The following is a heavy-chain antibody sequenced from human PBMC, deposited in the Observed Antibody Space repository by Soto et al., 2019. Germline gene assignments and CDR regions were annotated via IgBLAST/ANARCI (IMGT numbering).Heavy chain of an antibody. CDR3: ARVAYSGSYLGSLD. J-gene: IGHJ4*02. CDR1: GFTVSSNY. D-gene: IGHD1-26*01. V-gene: IGHV3-53*01. CDR2: IYSGGST. Sequence: EVQLVESGGGLIQPGGSLRLSCAASGFTVSSNYMSWVRQAPGKGLEWVSVIYSGGSTYYADSVKGRFTISRDNSKNTLYLQMNSLRVEDTAVYYCARVAYSGSYLGSLDWGQGTLVTVSS.